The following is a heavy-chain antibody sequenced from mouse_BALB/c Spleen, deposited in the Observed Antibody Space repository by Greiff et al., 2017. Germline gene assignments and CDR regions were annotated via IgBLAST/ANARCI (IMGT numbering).Heavy chain of an antibody. J-gene: IGHJ2*01. D-gene: IGHD2-4*01. CDR1: GYTFTSYW. CDR3: TRSTMIPYYFDY. Sequence: LQQPGSELVRPGASVKLSCKASGYTFTSYWMHWVKQRHGQGLEWIGNTYPGSGSTNYDEKFKSKGTLTVDTSSSTAYMHLSSLTSEDSAVYYCTRSTMIPYYFDYWGQGTTLTVSS. CDR2: TYPGSGST. V-gene: IGHV1S22*01.